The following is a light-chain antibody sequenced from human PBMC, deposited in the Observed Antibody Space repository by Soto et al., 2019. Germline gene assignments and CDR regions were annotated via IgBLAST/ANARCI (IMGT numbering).Light chain of an antibody. CDR1: STDIGAYKF. J-gene: IGLJ1*01. CDR3: ISYTSVDTYV. Sequence: QSVLTQPASVSASPGQSITISCTGTSTDIGAYKFVSWYQQHPGKAPKLMIYDVTSRPSGVSNRFSGSKSGNTASLIISGLQSEDEADYYCISYTSVDTYVFGTGTKLTVL. V-gene: IGLV2-14*03. CDR2: DVT.